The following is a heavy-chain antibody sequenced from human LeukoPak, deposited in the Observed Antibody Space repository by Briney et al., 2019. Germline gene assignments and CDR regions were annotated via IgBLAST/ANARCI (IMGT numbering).Heavy chain of an antibody. V-gene: IGHV4-30-4*01. CDR2: IYYSGST. Sequence: SETLSLICTVSGGSISSGDYYWSWIRQPPGKGLEWIGYIYYSGSTYYNPSLKSRVTISVDTSKNQFSLKLSSVTAADTAVYYCARELHLLYNWFDPWGQGTLVTVSS. CDR1: GGSISSGDYY. J-gene: IGHJ5*02. CDR3: ARELHLLYNWFDP. D-gene: IGHD4-11*01.